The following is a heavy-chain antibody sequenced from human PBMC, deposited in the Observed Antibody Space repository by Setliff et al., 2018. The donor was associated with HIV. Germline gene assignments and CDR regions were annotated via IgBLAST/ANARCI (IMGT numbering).Heavy chain of an antibody. CDR2: IYNGGIT. CDR1: GGSISSYY. Sequence: PSETLSLTCTVSGGSISSYYWTWIRQPPGKGLEWVGYIYNGGITSYNPSLKSRVTISADASKNQFSLKLKSVTAADTAVYFCARHSPSDSWGQGTLVTVSS. J-gene: IGHJ5*01. V-gene: IGHV4-59*08. CDR3: ARHSPSDS.